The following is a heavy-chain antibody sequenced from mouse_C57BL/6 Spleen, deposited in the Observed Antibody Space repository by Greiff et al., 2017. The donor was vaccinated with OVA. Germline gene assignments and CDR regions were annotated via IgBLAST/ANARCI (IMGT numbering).Heavy chain of an antibody. CDR2: ISNGGGST. D-gene: IGHD1-1*01. Sequence: EVNVVESGGGLVQPGGSLKLSCAASGFTFSDYYMYWVRQTPEKRLEWVAYISNGGGSTYYPDTVKGRFHISRDNAKNTLYLQMSRLKSEDTAMYYCARALFYYGSSPDWYFDVWGTGTTVTVSS. J-gene: IGHJ1*03. CDR1: GFTFSDYY. CDR3: ARALFYYGSSPDWYFDV. V-gene: IGHV5-12*01.